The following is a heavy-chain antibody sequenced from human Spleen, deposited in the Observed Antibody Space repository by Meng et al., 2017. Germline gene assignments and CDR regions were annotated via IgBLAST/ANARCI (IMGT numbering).Heavy chain of an antibody. Sequence: GGSLRLSCAASGFIFSSYAMSWVRQAPGKLLEWVSSISGSGGSTYYADSVKGRFTISRDKSKNTLYLQMNSLRAEDTAVYYCAKDPPRYSRDWYGIDYWGQGTLVTVSS. V-gene: IGHV3-23*01. J-gene: IGHJ4*02. CDR1: GFIFSSYA. CDR2: ISGSGGST. CDR3: AKDPPRYSRDWYGIDY. D-gene: IGHD6-19*01.